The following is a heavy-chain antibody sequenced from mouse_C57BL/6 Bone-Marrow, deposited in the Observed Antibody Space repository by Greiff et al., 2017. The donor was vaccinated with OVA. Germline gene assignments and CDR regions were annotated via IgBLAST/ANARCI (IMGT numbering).Heavy chain of an antibody. D-gene: IGHD2-4*01. Sequence: EVQLVESGGGLVQSGRSLRLSCATSGFTFSDFYMEWVRQAPGKGLEWIAASRNKANDYTTEYSASVKGRFIVSRDTAQSILYLQMNALRAEDTAIYYWARDDYDWYLDVWGRGTTVTVSS. CDR1: GFTFSDFY. J-gene: IGHJ1*03. CDR3: ARDDYDWYLDV. CDR2: SRNKANDYTT. V-gene: IGHV7-1*01.